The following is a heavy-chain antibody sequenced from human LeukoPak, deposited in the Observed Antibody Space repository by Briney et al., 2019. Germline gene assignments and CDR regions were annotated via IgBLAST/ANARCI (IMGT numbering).Heavy chain of an antibody. CDR1: GGTLSSYA. J-gene: IGHJ4*02. Sequence: SVKVSCKASGGTLSSYAISWVRQAPGQGLEWMGRIIPILGIANYAQKFQGRVTITADKSTSTAYMELSSLRSEDTAVYYCARSIVGATQYFDYWGQGTLVTVSS. V-gene: IGHV1-69*04. CDR2: IIPILGIA. CDR3: ARSIVGATQYFDY. D-gene: IGHD1-26*01.